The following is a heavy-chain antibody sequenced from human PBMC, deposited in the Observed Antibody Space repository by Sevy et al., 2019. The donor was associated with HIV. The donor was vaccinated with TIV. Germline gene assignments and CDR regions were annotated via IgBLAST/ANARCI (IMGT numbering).Heavy chain of an antibody. CDR2: VFYIGST. CDR1: GGSISSYY. Sequence: SETLSLTCTVSGGSISSYYWSWIRQPPGKRLEWIEYVFYIGSTNYNPALKIRVTISVDTSKNQFSLKLSSVTAADTAVYYCARDNPRGYSFGSFDHWGQGTLVTVSS. V-gene: IGHV4-59*01. CDR3: ARDNPRGYSFGSFDH. D-gene: IGHD5-18*01. J-gene: IGHJ4*02.